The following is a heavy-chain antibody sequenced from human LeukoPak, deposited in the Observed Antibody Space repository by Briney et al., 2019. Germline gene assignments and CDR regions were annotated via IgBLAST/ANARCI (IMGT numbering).Heavy chain of an antibody. CDR3: AGLVGRYSSGLYYYYFDY. D-gene: IGHD3-22*01. Sequence: SETLSLTCTVSGDPINSLDLWSWVRQPPGKGLEWIGEMYLSGTTHSNPSVKSRVTISIDKSKNQFFLNLSSVTAADTAVYYCAGLVGRYSSGLYYYYFDYWGQGTLVTVSS. J-gene: IGHJ4*02. CDR2: MYLSGTT. V-gene: IGHV4-4*02. CDR1: GDPINSLDL.